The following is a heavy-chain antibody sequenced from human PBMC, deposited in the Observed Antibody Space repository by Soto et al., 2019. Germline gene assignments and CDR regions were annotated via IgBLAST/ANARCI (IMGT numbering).Heavy chain of an antibody. CDR2: IYFSGST. D-gene: IGHD1-26*01. J-gene: IGHJ5*02. V-gene: IGHV4-59*01. CDR1: CGSISSYC. Sequence: SETLSLTCTFSCGSISSYCWSWIRQPPGKGLEWIGHIYFSGSTNYNPSLKSRVTISIDTSKRQFSLKLRSVTAADTAVYYCARVGSGSYYDINWYDPWGQGKVVTVSS. CDR3: ARVGSGSYYDINWYDP.